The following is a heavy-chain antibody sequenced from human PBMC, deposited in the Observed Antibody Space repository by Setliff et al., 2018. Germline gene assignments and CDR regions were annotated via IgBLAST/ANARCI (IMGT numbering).Heavy chain of an antibody. V-gene: IGHV5-51*01. CDR1: GYSFTTYW. CDR3: TRYLIQNKSGYYFDY. Sequence: GESLKISCKGSGYSFTTYWIGWVRQMPGKGLEWMGIIYPGDSDTRYSPSFQGQVTISAXXSXXXXXXXXXXXXXXDTAIYYCTRYLIQNKSGYYFDYWGQGTLVTVSS. D-gene: IGHD3-3*01. CDR2: IYPGDSDT. J-gene: IGHJ4*02.